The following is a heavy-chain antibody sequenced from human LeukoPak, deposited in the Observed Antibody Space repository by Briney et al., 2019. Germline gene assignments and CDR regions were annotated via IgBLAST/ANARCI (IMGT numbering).Heavy chain of an antibody. CDR2: INANSGGT. CDR1: GYTFTDYY. J-gene: IGHJ4*02. Sequence: GSVRVSCKASGYTFTDYYMHWVRQAPGQGVEWMGRINANSGGTNYAQKFQARVTMTRDTSISTAYMELSRLRSDDTALYYCARAAYYYDGSGYYLGDWGQGTLVTVSS. V-gene: IGHV1-2*06. D-gene: IGHD3-22*01. CDR3: ARAAYYYDGSGYYLGD.